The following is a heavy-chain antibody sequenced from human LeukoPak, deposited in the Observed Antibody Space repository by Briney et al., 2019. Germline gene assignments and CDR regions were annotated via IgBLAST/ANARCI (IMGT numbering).Heavy chain of an antibody. CDR3: AREGYYGSGSPPSLYFDY. J-gene: IGHJ4*02. V-gene: IGHV3-30-3*01. Sequence: TGGSLRLSCAASGFTFRNYVIHWVRQAPGKGLEWVAVTSSDLNVKLYADSVKGRFTISRDNSRSILYLQMNSLGPEDTAIYYCAREGYYGSGSPPSLYFDYWGQGTLVTVSS. CDR2: TSSDLNVK. CDR1: GFTFRNYV. D-gene: IGHD3-10*01.